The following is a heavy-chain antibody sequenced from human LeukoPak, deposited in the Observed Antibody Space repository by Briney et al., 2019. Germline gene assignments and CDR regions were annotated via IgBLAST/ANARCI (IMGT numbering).Heavy chain of an antibody. J-gene: IGHJ4*02. V-gene: IGHV1-2*02. D-gene: IGHD6-6*01. CDR1: GYTFTGYY. CDR3: ASEFVKMSIAETYYFDY. Sequence: ASVKVSCKASGYTFTGYYMHWVRQAPGQGLEWMGWINPNSGGTNYAQKFQGRVTMTRDTSISTAYMELSRLRSDDTAVYYCASEFVKMSIAETYYFDYWGQGTLVTVSS. CDR2: INPNSGGT.